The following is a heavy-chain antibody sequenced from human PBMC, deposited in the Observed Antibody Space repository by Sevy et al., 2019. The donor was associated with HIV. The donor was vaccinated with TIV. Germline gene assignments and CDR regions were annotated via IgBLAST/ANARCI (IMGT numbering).Heavy chain of an antibody. CDR2: ISYDGSNK. J-gene: IGHJ5*02. V-gene: IGHV3-30-3*01. D-gene: IGHD6-13*01. Sequence: GGSLRLSCAASGFTFSSYAMHWVRQAPGKGLEWVAVISYDGSNKYHADSVKGRFTISRDNSKNTQYLQMNSVRAEDKSGYYCAREDEQQLINWFDPWGQGTLVTVSS. CDR1: GFTFSSYA. CDR3: AREDEQQLINWFDP.